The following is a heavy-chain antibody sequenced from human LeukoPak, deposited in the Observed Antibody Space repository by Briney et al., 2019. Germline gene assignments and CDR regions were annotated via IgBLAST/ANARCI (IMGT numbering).Heavy chain of an antibody. D-gene: IGHD3-3*01. CDR1: GGSLKNFA. J-gene: IGHJ3*02. V-gene: IGHV1-69*13. CDR3: ARRAEWFSWTRLDAFDI. CDR2: FNHIYGTT. Sequence: SVKVSCKASGGSLKNFAISWVRQAPGQGPEWMGGFNHIYGTTNYAHKFQGRVTITVDDSTNIAYLDLCSLRSDDTALYYCARRAEWFSWTRLDAFDIWGQGTMVTVSS.